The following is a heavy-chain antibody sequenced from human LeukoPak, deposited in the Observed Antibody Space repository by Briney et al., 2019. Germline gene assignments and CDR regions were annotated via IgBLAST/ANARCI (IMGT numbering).Heavy chain of an antibody. J-gene: IGHJ5*02. CDR2: ISGSGGST. D-gene: IGHD6-13*01. Sequence: GRSLRLSCAASGFTFSSYAMSWVRQAPGKGLEWVSAISGSGGSTYYADSVKGRFTISRDNSKNTLYLQMNSLRAEDTAVYYCARPGIAAAGTLYDWFGPWGQGTLVTVSS. V-gene: IGHV3-23*01. CDR1: GFTFSSYA. CDR3: ARPGIAAAGTLYDWFGP.